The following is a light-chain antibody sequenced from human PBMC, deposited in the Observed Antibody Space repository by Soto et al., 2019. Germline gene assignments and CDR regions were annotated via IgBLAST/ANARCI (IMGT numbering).Light chain of an antibody. CDR3: SSYAGSNNVV. Sequence: QAVVTQPPSASGSPGQSVTISCTGTSSDVGGYNYVSWYQQHPGKAPKFMIYEVSKRPSGVPDRFSGSKSGNTASLTVSGLQAEDEADYYCSSYAGSNNVVFGGGTKVTVL. CDR2: EVS. J-gene: IGLJ2*01. CDR1: SSDVGGYNY. V-gene: IGLV2-8*01.